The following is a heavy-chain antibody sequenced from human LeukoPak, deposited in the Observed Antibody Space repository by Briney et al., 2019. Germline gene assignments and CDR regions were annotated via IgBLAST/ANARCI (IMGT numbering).Heavy chain of an antibody. D-gene: IGHD6-19*01. J-gene: IGHJ3*02. CDR3: ARVSYSSGWYGNDAFDI. CDR1: GYTFTSYG. Sequence: ASVKVSCKASGYTFTSYGISWVRQAPGQGLEWMGWISAYNGNTNYAQKLQGRVTMTTDTSTSTAYMELRSLRSDDTAVYYCARVSYSSGWYGNDAFDIRGQGTMVTVSS. V-gene: IGHV1-18*01. CDR2: ISAYNGNT.